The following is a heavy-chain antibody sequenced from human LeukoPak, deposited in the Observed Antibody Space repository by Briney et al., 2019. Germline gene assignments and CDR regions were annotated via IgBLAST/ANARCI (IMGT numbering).Heavy chain of an antibody. CDR2: ISSSGSTI. Sequence: GGSLRLSCAASGFTFSSYEMNWVRQAPGKGLEWVSYISSSGSTIYYADSVKGRFTFSRDNAKNSLYLQMNSLRAEDTAVYYCAKDRATLVVPASSPTNWFDPWGQGTLVTVSS. D-gene: IGHD2-2*01. CDR1: GFTFSSYE. CDR3: AKDRATLVVPASSPTNWFDP. V-gene: IGHV3-48*03. J-gene: IGHJ5*02.